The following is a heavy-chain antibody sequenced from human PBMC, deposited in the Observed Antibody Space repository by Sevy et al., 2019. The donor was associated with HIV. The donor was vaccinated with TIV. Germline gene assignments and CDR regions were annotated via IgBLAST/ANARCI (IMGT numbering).Heavy chain of an antibody. CDR1: GFTFSSYA. D-gene: IGHD6-6*01. CDR3: ARGSASLYFDY. CDR2: ISSNGGST. V-gene: IGHV3-64*02. J-gene: IGHJ4*02. Sequence: GESLKISCAASGFTFSSYAMHWVRQAPGKGLEYVSAISSNGGSTYYADSVKGRFTISRDNSKNTLYLQMGSLRAEDMAVYYCARGSASLYFDYWGQGTLVTVSS.